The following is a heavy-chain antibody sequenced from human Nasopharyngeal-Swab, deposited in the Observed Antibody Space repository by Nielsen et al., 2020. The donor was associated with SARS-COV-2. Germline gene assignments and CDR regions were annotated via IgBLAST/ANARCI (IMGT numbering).Heavy chain of an antibody. CDR1: GGTFSSYA. J-gene: IGHJ6*03. CDR3: AREMGYCSSTSCGQEGNYYYYYMDV. V-gene: IGHV1-69*13. CDR2: IIPIFGTA. D-gene: IGHD2-2*01. Sequence: SVKVSCKASGGTFSSYAISWVRQAPGQGLEWMGGIIPIFGTANYAQKFQGRVTITADESTSTVYMELSSLRSEDTAVYYCAREMGYCSSTSCGQEGNYYYYYMDVWGKGTTVTVSS.